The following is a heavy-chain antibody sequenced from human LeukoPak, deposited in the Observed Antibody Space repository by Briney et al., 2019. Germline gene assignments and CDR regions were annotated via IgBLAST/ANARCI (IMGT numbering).Heavy chain of an antibody. V-gene: IGHV4-59*08. Sequence: SETLSFTCNLSGGSISRHYLGWIRQPPGRGREGIGYIYYSGNTNYNPSLKRRITMSVDTSNIKFTMNMTSVTAADKALYYCARSYSSVWHGAYDMWGQGTMVTVSS. CDR3: ARSYSSVWHGAYDM. D-gene: IGHD6-19*01. J-gene: IGHJ3*02. CDR1: GGSISRHY. CDR2: IYYSGNT.